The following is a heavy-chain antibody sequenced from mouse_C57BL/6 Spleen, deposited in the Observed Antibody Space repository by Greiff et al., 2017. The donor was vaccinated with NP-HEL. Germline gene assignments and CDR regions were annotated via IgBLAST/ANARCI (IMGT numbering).Heavy chain of an antibody. D-gene: IGHD1-1*01. CDR1: GYTFTSYW. Sequence: QVQLQQPGTELVKPGASVKLSCKASGYTFTSYWMHWVKQRPGQGLEWIGNINTSNGGTNYNEKFKSKATLTVDKSSSTAYMQLSSLTSEDSAVYYCARLGGYYGKYYFDYWGQGTTLTVSS. CDR3: ARLGGYYGKYYFDY. V-gene: IGHV1-53*01. J-gene: IGHJ2*01. CDR2: INTSNGGT.